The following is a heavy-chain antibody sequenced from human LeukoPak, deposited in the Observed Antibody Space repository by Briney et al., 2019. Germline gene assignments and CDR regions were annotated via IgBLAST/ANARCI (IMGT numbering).Heavy chain of an antibody. CDR1: GFTFSSYA. CDR2: IWYDGSNK. D-gene: IGHD3-22*01. Sequence: PTGGSLRLSCAASGFTFSSYAMHWVRQAPGKGLEWVAVIWYDGSNKYYADSVKGRFTISRDNSKNTLYLQMNSLRAEDTAVYYCARADYSSGYYTDDAFDIWGQGTMVTVSS. CDR3: ARADYSSGYYTDDAFDI. J-gene: IGHJ3*02. V-gene: IGHV3-33*08.